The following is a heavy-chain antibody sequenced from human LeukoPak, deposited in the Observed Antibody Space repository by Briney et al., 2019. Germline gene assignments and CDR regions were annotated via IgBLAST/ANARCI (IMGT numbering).Heavy chain of an antibody. CDR1: GFTFSRHG. J-gene: IGHJ6*03. D-gene: IGHD2-15*01. V-gene: IGHV3-30*02. CDR3: AKGFYYCSDGCPQYYYYLDV. Sequence: AGGSLRLSCAASGFTFSRHGMHWVRQAPGKGLEWVAFIRYDGSDKYYADSVEGRFTIYRDNSENTLYLQMNSLRPEDTAVYYCAKGFYYCSDGCPQYYYYLDVWGKGTTVIVSS. CDR2: IRYDGSDK.